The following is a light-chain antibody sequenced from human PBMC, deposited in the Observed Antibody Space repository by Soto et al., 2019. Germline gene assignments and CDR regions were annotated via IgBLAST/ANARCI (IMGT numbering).Light chain of an antibody. J-gene: IGKJ2*01. Sequence: EIVLTQSPGTLSLSPGERATLSCRSSQSVSSSSYLAWYQQKPGQAPRLLIYGASSRATAIPDRFSGSGSATDFTLTISRLEPEDFAEYYCRQYDNSPSYTFGQGTKLEIK. CDR1: QSVSSSSY. V-gene: IGKV3-20*01. CDR2: GAS. CDR3: RQYDNSPSYT.